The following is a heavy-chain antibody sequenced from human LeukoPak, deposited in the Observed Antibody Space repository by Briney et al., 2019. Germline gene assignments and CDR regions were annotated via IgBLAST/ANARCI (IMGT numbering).Heavy chain of an antibody. CDR2: IGPSGSNI. J-gene: IGHJ4*02. V-gene: IGHV3-48*04. CDR3: ARGSGWTIY. Sequence: GGSLRLSCAASGFTFGIYAMNWVRQAPGKGLEWVSYIGPSGSNIYYADSVKGRFTISRDNARNSLYLQMNSLRAEDTAVYYCARGSGWTIYWGQGTLVTVSS. D-gene: IGHD6-19*01. CDR1: GFTFGIYA.